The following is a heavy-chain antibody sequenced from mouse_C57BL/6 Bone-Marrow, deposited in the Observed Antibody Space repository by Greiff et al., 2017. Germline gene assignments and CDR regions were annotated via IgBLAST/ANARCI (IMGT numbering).Heavy chain of an antibody. CDR2: ISDGGSYT. CDR1: GFTFSSYA. CDR3: AREEITTVVANYSMDY. V-gene: IGHV5-4*01. J-gene: IGHJ4*01. Sequence: EVQLMESGGGLVKPGGSLKLSCAASGFTFSSYAMSWVRQTPEQRLEWVATISDGGSYTYYPDNVKGRFTISRDNAKNNLYLQMSHLKSEDTAMYYCAREEITTVVANYSMDYWGQGTSVTVSS. D-gene: IGHD1-1*01.